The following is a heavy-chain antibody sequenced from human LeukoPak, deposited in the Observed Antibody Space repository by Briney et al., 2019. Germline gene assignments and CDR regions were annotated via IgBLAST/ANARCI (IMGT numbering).Heavy chain of an antibody. D-gene: IGHD4-17*01. Sequence: GGSLRLSCAASGFTFSSYAMSWVRQAPGKGLEWVSAISGSGGSTYYADSVKGRFTISRDNSKNTLYLQMGSLRAEDMAVYYCAREDDYGDYAGFDYWGQGTLVTVSS. V-gene: IGHV3-23*01. CDR3: AREDDYGDYAGFDY. J-gene: IGHJ4*02. CDR1: GFTFSSYA. CDR2: ISGSGGST.